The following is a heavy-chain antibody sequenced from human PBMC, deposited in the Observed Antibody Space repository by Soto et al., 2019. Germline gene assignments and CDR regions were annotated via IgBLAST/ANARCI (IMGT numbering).Heavy chain of an antibody. J-gene: IGHJ4*02. D-gene: IGHD2-8*01. CDR1: GFTFSSYA. Sequence: GGSLRLSCAASGFTFSSYAMSWVRQAPGKGLEWVSAISGSGGSTYYADSVKGRFTISRDNSKNTLYLQMNSLRAEDTAVYYCAKDRGQLMRHRYYFDYWGQGTLVTVSS. V-gene: IGHV3-23*01. CDR3: AKDRGQLMRHRYYFDY. CDR2: ISGSGGST.